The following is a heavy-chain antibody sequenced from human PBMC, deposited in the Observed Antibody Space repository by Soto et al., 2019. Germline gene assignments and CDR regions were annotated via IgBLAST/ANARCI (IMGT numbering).Heavy chain of an antibody. CDR1: GGSFSGYY. J-gene: IGHJ6*02. CDR2: INHSGST. Sequence: PSETLSLTCAVYGGSFSGYYWSWIRQPPGKGLEWIGEINHSGSTNSNPSLKSRVTISVDTSKNQFSLKLSSVTAADTAVYYCARAIFNPYYYYYYGMDVWGQGTTVTVSS. CDR3: ARAIFNPYYYYYYGMDV. D-gene: IGHD3-9*01. V-gene: IGHV4-34*01.